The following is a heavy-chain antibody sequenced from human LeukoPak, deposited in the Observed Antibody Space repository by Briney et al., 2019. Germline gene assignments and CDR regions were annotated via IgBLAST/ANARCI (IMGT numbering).Heavy chain of an antibody. D-gene: IGHD5-12*01. J-gene: IGHJ6*04. CDR3: ARALVDIVATTSSILDTIGMDV. Sequence: ASVKVSCKASGGTFSRYAISWVRQAPGPGLEWMGGINPIFGRTHHAQTLQGRVTITPDKSTSTAYMELSSLRSEETALYEWARALVDIVATTSSILDTIGMDVWGEGATVTVSS. V-gene: IGHV1-69*06. CDR2: INPIFGRT. CDR1: GGTFSRYA.